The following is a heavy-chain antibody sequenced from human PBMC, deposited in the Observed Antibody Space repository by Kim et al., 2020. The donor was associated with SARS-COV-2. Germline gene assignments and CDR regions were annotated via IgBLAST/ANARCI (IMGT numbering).Heavy chain of an antibody. CDR3: ARVRFLEWLFAYYYYGMDV. J-gene: IGHJ6*02. CDR2: IIPIFGTA. D-gene: IGHD3-3*01. Sequence: SVKVSCKASGGTFSSYAISWVRQAPGQGLEWMGGIIPIFGTANYAQKFQGRVTITADESTSTAYMELSSLRSEDTTVYYCARVRFLEWLFAYYYYGMDVWGQGTTVTVSS. CDR1: GGTFSSYA. V-gene: IGHV1-69*13.